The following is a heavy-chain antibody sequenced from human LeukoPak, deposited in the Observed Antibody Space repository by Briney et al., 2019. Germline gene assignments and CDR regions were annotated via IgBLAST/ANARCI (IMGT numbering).Heavy chain of an antibody. CDR3: AKGHGDYVSDYYGMDV. J-gene: IGHJ6*02. CDR2: ISYDGSNK. V-gene: IGHV3-30*18. CDR1: GFTFSSDG. D-gene: IGHD4-17*01. Sequence: PGGSLRLSCAASGFTFSSDGMHWVRQAPGKGLEWVAVISYDGSNKYYADSVKGRFTISRDNSKNTLYLQMNRLRAEDTAVYYCAKGHGDYVSDYYGMDVWGQGTTVTVSS.